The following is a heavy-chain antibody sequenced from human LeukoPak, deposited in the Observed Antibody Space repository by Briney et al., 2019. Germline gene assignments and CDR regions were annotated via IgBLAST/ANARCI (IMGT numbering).Heavy chain of an antibody. CDR3: AKNSLLRGGTDHYHGMDV. D-gene: IGHD3-10*01. J-gene: IGHJ6*02. CDR1: GFTFDDYA. Sequence: GRSLRLSCAASGFTFDDYAMHWGRQAPGKGLEWVSGISWNSGSIGYADSVKGRFTISRDNAKNSLYLQMNSLRAEDTALYYCAKNSLLRGGTDHYHGMDVWGQGTTVTVSS. V-gene: IGHV3-9*01. CDR2: ISWNSGSI.